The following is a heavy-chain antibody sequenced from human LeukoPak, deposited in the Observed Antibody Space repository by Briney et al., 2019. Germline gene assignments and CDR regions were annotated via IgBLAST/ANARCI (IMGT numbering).Heavy chain of an antibody. J-gene: IGHJ3*02. V-gene: IGHV3-30-3*01. CDR2: ILHDGNNQ. Sequence: GGSLRLSCAASGFTFSSYSMHWVRQAPGKGLEWVALILHDGNNQYYADSVKGRFTISRDNSKNTLFLQMDSLTLVDSAVYYCAKDGGSDPDSFDIWGQGTMVTVSS. CDR1: GFTFSSYS. CDR3: AKDGGSDPDSFDI. D-gene: IGHD2-15*01.